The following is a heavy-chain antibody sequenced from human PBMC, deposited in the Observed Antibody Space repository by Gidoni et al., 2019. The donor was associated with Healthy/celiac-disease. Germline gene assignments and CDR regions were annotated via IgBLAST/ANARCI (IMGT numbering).Heavy chain of an antibody. J-gene: IGHJ6*02. D-gene: IGHD2-2*01. CDR3: AKEPYLDESYYYYGMDV. V-gene: IGHV3-23*01. CDR2: ISGSGGST. CDR1: GFTFSSYA. Sequence: EVQLLESGGGLVQPGGSLRLSCAASGFTFSSYAMSWVRQAPGKGLGWVSAISGSGGSTYYADSVKGRFTISRDNSKNTLYLQMNSLRAEDTAVYYCAKEPYLDESYYYYGMDVWGQGTTVTVSS.